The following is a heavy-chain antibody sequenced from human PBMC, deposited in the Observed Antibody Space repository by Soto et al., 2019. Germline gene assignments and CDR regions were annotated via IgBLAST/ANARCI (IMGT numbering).Heavy chain of an antibody. V-gene: IGHV3-21*01. CDR3: ARESLGYYFDY. Sequence: GSLRLSCAASGFTFSSYSMNWVRQAPGKGLEWVSSISSSSSYIYYADSVKGRFTISRDNAKNSLYLQMNSLRAEDMAVYYCARESLGYYFDYWGQGTLVTVSS. CDR1: GFTFSSYS. J-gene: IGHJ4*02. D-gene: IGHD3-16*01. CDR2: ISSSSSYI.